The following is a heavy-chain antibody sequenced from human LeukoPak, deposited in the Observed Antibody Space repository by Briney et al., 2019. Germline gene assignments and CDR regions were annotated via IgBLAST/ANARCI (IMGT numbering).Heavy chain of an antibody. D-gene: IGHD6-19*01. J-gene: IGHJ4*02. CDR2: IDPSDSYT. V-gene: IGHV5-10-1*01. CDR3: ARRIAVAGTEIDY. CDR1: GYSFTSYW. Sequence: GESLKISCKGSGYSFTSYWISWVRQMPGKGLEGMDRIDPSDSYTNYSPSFQGHVTISADKSISTAYLQWSSLKASDTAMYYCARRIAVAGTEIDYWGQGTLVTVSS.